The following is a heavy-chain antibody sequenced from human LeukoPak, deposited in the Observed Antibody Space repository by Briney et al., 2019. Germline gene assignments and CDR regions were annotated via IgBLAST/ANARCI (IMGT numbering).Heavy chain of an antibody. D-gene: IGHD5-24*01. CDR1: GFTFSSYA. CDR3: AREELAPQSRYFDY. V-gene: IGHV3-30-3*01. CDR2: ISYDGSNK. Sequence: PGRSLRLSCAASGFTFSSYAMRWVRQAPGKGLEWVAVISYDGSNKYYADSVKGRFTISRDNSKNTLYLQMNSLRAEDTAVYYCAREELAPQSRYFDYWGQGTLVTVSS. J-gene: IGHJ4*02.